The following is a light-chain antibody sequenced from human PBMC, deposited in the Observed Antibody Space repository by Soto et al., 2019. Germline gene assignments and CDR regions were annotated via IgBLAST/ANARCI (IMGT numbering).Light chain of an antibody. J-gene: IGKJ1*01. CDR3: QQSYSTPPWT. CDR1: QSISNY. Sequence: DIQMTQSPSSLSASVGDRVTITCRASQSISNYLSWYQQKPGKAPKILIYGASNLQSGVPSRFSGSGSGTDFTLTISSLQPEDFATYYCQQSYSTPPWTLGQGTKVEIK. V-gene: IGKV1-39*01. CDR2: GAS.